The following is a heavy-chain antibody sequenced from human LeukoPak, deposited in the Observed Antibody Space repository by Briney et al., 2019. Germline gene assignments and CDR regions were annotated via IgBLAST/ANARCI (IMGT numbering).Heavy chain of an antibody. CDR2: INAGNGNT. D-gene: IGHD3-22*01. J-gene: IGHJ4*02. V-gene: IGHV1-3*01. CDR3: ARIDSSGYSDFDY. CDR1: GYTFTSYA. Sequence: ASVNVSCKASGYTFTSYAMHWVRQAPGQRLEWMGWINAGNGNTRYAQKLQGRVTMTTDTSTSTAYMELRSLRSDDTAVYYCARIDSSGYSDFDYWGQGTLVTVSS.